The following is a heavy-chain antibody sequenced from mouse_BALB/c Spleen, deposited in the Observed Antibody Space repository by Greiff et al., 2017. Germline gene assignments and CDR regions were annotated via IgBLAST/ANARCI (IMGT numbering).Heavy chain of an antibody. CDR2: ITHSGET. V-gene: IGHV12-3*02. D-gene: IGHD2-14*01. J-gene: IGHJ1*01. CDR1: GFPITSGYY. Sequence: ESGPGLVKPSQSLFLACSITGFPITSGYYWIWIRQSPGKPLEWMGYITHSGETFYNPSLQSPISITRETSKNQFFLQLNSVTTEDTAMYYCAGAYYRYGGYFDVWGAGTTVTVSS. CDR3: AGAYYRYGGYFDV.